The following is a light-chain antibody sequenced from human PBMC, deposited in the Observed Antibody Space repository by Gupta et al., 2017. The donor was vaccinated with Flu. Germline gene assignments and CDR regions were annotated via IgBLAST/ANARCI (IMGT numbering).Light chain of an antibody. Sequence: QSALTQPASVSGSPGQAITISCTGTSIDVGGYYYVSWYQHHPGKAPKLMIYEVSNRPSGVSHRFSGSKSGNTASLSISGLQAEDEADYYCSSYTSSSTRVFGTGTKVTVL. CDR1: SIDVGGYYY. CDR2: EVS. J-gene: IGLJ1*01. V-gene: IGLV2-14*01. CDR3: SSYTSSSTRV.